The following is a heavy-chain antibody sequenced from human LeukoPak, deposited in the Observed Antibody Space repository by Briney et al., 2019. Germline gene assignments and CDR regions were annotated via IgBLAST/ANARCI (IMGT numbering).Heavy chain of an antibody. CDR2: ISWNSGSI. D-gene: IGHD1-1*01. CDR3: AKGGNWNYLDY. J-gene: IGHJ4*02. Sequence: GGSLRLSCAASGFTFDDYAMHWVRQAPGKGLEWVSGISWNSGSIGYADSVKGRFTISRDNAKNSLYLQMNSLRAEDTALYYCAKGGNWNYLDYWGQGTLVTVSS. V-gene: IGHV3-9*01. CDR1: GFTFDDYA.